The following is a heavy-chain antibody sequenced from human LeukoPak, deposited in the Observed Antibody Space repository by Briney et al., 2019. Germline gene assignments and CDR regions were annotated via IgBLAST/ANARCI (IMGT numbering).Heavy chain of an antibody. V-gene: IGHV2-5*02. D-gene: IGHD6-19*01. CDR3: ARSSHSGVWYDLDY. CDR2: IYWDDDK. J-gene: IGHJ4*02. CDR1: GFSLSTGGVG. Sequence: SGPTLVKPTQTLTLTCTFSGFSLSTGGVGVGWIRQPPGKALEWLALIYWDDDKRYSPSLKSRLTISKDTSKNQVILTMTNMDPVDTATYYCARSSHSGVWYDLDYWGQGILVTVSS.